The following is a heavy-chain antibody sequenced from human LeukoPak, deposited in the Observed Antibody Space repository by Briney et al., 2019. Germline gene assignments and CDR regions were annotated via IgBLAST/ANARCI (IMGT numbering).Heavy chain of an antibody. CDR1: GFTFSSYW. V-gene: IGHV3-7*01. CDR2: VKQDETEK. D-gene: IGHD1-26*01. Sequence: GGSLRLSCVASGFTFSSYWMSWVRQAPGKGLEWVANVKQDETEKYYVDSVKGRFTVSRDNANNSLFLQMSYLGTEDTAVYYCVRGGAGSGSFDFWGQGNLVTVSS. J-gene: IGHJ4*02. CDR3: VRGGAGSGSFDF.